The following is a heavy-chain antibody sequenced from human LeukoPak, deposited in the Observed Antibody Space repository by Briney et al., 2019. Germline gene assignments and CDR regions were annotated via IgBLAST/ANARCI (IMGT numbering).Heavy chain of an antibody. D-gene: IGHD6-13*01. CDR3: AKGPGSRWLLFDY. Sequence: QSGGSLRPSCAASGFTFDDYAMHWVRQAPGKSLEWVSGISWNSGSIGYADSVKGRFTISRDNAKNSLYLQMNSLRAEDTALYYCAKGPGSRWLLFDYWGQGTLVTVSS. CDR2: ISWNSGSI. V-gene: IGHV3-9*01. J-gene: IGHJ4*02. CDR1: GFTFDDYA.